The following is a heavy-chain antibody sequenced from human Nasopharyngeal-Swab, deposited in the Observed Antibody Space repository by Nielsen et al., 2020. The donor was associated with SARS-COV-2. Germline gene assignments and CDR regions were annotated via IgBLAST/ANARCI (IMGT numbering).Heavy chain of an antibody. J-gene: IGHJ5*02. CDR3: TTELLLWFGEGGNWFDP. V-gene: IGHV3-15*01. CDR2: IKSKTDGGTT. Sequence: WIRQPPGKGLEWVGRIKSKTDGGTTDYAAPVKGRFTISRDDSKNTLYLQMNSLKTEDTAVYYCTTELLLWFGEGGNWFDPWGQGTLVTVSS. D-gene: IGHD3-10*01.